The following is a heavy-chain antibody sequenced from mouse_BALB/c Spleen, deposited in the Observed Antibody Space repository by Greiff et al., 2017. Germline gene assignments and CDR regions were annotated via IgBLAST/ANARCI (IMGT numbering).Heavy chain of an antibody. Sequence: VQLQESGAELVKPGASVKLSCKASGYTFTSYYMYWVKQRPGQGLEWIGEINPSNGGTNFNEKFKSKATLTVDKSSSTAYMQLSSLTSEDSAVYYCARGGYDVFDYWGQGTTLTVSS. V-gene: IGHV1S81*02. J-gene: IGHJ2*01. D-gene: IGHD2-14*01. CDR3: ARGGYDVFDY. CDR1: GYTFTSYY. CDR2: INPSNGGT.